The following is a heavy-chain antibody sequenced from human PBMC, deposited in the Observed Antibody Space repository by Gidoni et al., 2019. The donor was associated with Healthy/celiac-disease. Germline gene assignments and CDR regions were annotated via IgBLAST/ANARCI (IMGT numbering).Heavy chain of an antibody. V-gene: IGHV3-15*07. CDR3: TTDSMIVVVNYYYGMDV. J-gene: IGHJ6*02. CDR2: MKSKTDGGTT. D-gene: IGHD3-22*01. Sequence: EVKLVASGGGLVKPGGSIRLACAASGFTFINAWMNWVRQAPGKGLECVDRMKSKTDGGTTDDSAPVKGRFTSSRDASINTLYLQMNSLKTEDTAVYYCTTDSMIVVVNYYYGMDVWGQGTTVTVSS. CDR1: GFTFINAW.